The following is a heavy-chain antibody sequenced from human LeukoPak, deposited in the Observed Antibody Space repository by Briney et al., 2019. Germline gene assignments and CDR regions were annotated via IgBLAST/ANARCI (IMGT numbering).Heavy chain of an antibody. Sequence: GGSLRLSCAASGLTFSSYAMSWVRQAPGKGLEWVSAISGSGGSTYYADSVKGRFTITRDNAKNTLYLQMNSLRAEDTAVYYCAKDLSRYYYGDYAFDYWGQGTLVTVSS. CDR1: GLTFSSYA. J-gene: IGHJ4*02. CDR2: ISGSGGST. CDR3: AKDLSRYYYGDYAFDY. V-gene: IGHV3-23*01. D-gene: IGHD4-17*01.